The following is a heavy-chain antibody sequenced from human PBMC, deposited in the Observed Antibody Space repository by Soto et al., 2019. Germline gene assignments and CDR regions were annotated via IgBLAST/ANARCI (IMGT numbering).Heavy chain of an antibody. Sequence: PSETLSLTCAVSGGSISSGGYSWSWIRQPPGKGLEWIGYIYHSGSTYYNPSLKSRVTISVDRSKNQFSLKLSSVTAADTAVYYCARALWFGELLGPNWFDPWGQGNLVTVSS. D-gene: IGHD3-10*01. CDR2: IYHSGST. V-gene: IGHV4-30-2*01. CDR1: GGSISSGGYS. J-gene: IGHJ5*02. CDR3: ARALWFGELLGPNWFDP.